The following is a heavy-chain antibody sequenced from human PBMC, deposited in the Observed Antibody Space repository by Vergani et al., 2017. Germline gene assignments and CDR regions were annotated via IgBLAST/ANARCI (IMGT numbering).Heavy chain of an antibody. J-gene: IGHJ2*01. CDR3: ARRTGGSYSYWYFDL. CDR2: ISSSSSYT. V-gene: IGHV3-11*05. CDR1: GFTFSDYY. D-gene: IGHD1-26*01. Sequence: QVQLVESGGGLVKPGGSLRLSCAASGFTFSDYYMSWIRQAPGKGREWVSYISSSSSYTNYADSVKGRFTISRDNAKNSLYLQMNSLRAEDTAVYYCARRTGGSYSYWYFDLWGRGTLVTVSS.